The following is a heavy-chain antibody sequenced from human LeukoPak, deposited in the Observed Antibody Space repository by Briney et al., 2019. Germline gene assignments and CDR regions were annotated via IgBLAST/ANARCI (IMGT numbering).Heavy chain of an antibody. D-gene: IGHD6-13*01. CDR1: GGSISSYY. V-gene: IGHV4-59*01. J-gene: IGHJ6*02. CDR2: IYYSGST. Sequence: SETLSPTCTVSGGSISSYYWSWIRQPPGKGLEWMGYIYYSGSTNYTPSLKSRVTISVATSKKQFSLKLSSVTAADTAVYYCAREPTGYSSSPVGMDVWGQGTTVTVSS. CDR3: AREPTGYSSSPVGMDV.